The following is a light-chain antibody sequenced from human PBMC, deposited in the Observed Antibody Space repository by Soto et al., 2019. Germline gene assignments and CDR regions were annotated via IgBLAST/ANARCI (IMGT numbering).Light chain of an antibody. CDR3: MQGTHWPPT. CDR1: QSLVYSDGNTY. CDR2: KVS. V-gene: IGKV2-30*01. Sequence: DVVMTQSPLSLPVTLGQPASISCRSSQSLVYSDGNTYLNWFQQRPGQSPRRLIYKVSNRDSGVPARFSGSGSVTDFTLKISRVEAEDVGVDYCMQGTHWPPTFGQGTKVEIK. J-gene: IGKJ1*01.